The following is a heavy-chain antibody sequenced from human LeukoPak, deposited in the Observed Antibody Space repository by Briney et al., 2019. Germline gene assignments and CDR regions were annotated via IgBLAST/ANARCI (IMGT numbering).Heavy chain of an antibody. CDR1: GGSISSSNW. Sequence: SETLSLTCAVSGGSISSSNWWSWVRQPPGKGLEWIGEIYHSGSTNYNPSLKSRVTISVDKSKNQFSLKLSSVTAADTAVYYCARSVGLYYYDSSGYYFSNYYYYYMDVWGKGTTVTVSS. CDR3: ARSVGLYYYDSSGYYFSNYYYYYMDV. J-gene: IGHJ6*03. D-gene: IGHD3-22*01. V-gene: IGHV4-4*02. CDR2: IYHSGST.